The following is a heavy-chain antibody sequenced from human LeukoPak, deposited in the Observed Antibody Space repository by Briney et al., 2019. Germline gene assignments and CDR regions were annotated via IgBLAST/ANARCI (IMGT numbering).Heavy chain of an antibody. CDR1: GGSISSGGYC. CDR2: IYYSGST. V-gene: IGHV4-31*03. Sequence: SETLSLTCTVSGGSISSGGYCWSWIRQHPGKGLEWIGYIYYSGSTYYNPSLKSRVTISVDTSRNQFSLKLSSVTAADTAVYYCARSVVTLYRYFDLWGRGTLVTVSS. D-gene: IGHD4-23*01. CDR3: ARSVVTLYRYFDL. J-gene: IGHJ2*01.